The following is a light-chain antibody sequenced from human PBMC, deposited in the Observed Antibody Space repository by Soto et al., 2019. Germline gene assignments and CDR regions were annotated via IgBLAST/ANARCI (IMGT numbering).Light chain of an antibody. CDR1: QGITNY. J-gene: IGKJ5*01. CDR2: GAY. CDR3: QQYDSVFT. Sequence: DIQMSQSPSSLSASVGDRVTITCQASQGITNYLNCYQQKPGKAPKLLIYGAYNLETGVPSRFGGSGSGTDFTFTISSLQAEDIATYLCQQYDSVFTFGQGTRLEIK. V-gene: IGKV1-33*01.